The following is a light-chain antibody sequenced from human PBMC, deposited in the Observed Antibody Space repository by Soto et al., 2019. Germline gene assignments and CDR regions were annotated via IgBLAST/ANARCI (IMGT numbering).Light chain of an antibody. V-gene: IGKV1-12*01. CDR2: ATS. Sequence: IQMTQSPSSVSASVGDRVTMTCRASQGVGGWLAWYQQKPGKVPKLLIYATSSLHSGVPSRFSGGRPGTYFTLGIGSLQPDGFASDYCQQTHSRPLSFGPGTKVYIK. CDR1: QGVGGW. CDR3: QQTHSRPLS. J-gene: IGKJ3*01.